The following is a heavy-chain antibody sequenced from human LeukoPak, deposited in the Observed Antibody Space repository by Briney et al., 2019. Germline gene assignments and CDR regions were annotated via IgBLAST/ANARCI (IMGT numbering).Heavy chain of an antibody. Sequence: KPSETLSLTCTVSGVSIDSNNYYWGWIRQPPGKGLEWIGTIYYSGSTYYNPSLTSRVNISIDTSKSQFSLKLSSVTAADTAVYYCARELDYGDYVGGPYYFDNWGQGTLVTVSS. V-gene: IGHV4-39*07. J-gene: IGHJ4*02. D-gene: IGHD4-17*01. CDR2: IYYSGST. CDR3: ARELDYGDYVGGPYYFDN. CDR1: GVSIDSNNYY.